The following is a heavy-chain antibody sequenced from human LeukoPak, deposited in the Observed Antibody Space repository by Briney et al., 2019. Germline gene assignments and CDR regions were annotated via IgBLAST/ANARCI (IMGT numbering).Heavy chain of an antibody. Sequence: GGSLRLSCAVSEFTFSIYNVNWVRQAPGKGLEWVSYISSGNTIKYYADSVKGRFTISRDNAKNLLYLQMNSLRAEDTAVYYCARSNYYDSGSSVDWLDPWGQGTLVTVSS. V-gene: IGHV3-48*01. J-gene: IGHJ5*02. CDR1: EFTFSIYN. CDR3: ARSNYYDSGSSVDWLDP. D-gene: IGHD3-10*01. CDR2: ISSGNTIK.